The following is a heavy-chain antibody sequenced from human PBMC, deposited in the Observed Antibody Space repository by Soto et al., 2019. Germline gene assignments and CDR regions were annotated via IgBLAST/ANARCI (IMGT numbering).Heavy chain of an antibody. CDR3: ARTPRGGPNDAFDI. Sequence: SGPTLVNPTQTLTLTCTFSGFSLSTSGMCVSWIRQPPGKALEWLARIDWDDDKYYSTSLKTRLTISKDTSKNQVVLTMTDMDPVDTATYYCARTPRGGPNDAFDIWGQGTMVTVSS. CDR1: GFSLSTSGMC. D-gene: IGHD2-15*01. CDR2: IDWDDDK. V-gene: IGHV2-70*11. J-gene: IGHJ3*02.